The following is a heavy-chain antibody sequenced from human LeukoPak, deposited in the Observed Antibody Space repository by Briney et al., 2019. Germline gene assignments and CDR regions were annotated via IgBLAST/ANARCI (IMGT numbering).Heavy chain of an antibody. CDR3: ARGLVGAFDI. V-gene: IGHV4-59*01. CDR1: GGSISSYY. CDR2: IYYSGCT. J-gene: IGHJ3*02. Sequence: PSETLSLTCTVSGGSISSYYWSWIRQPPGKGLEWIGYIYYSGCTNYNPSLKSRVTISVDTSKNQFSLKLSSVTAADTAVYYCARGLVGAFDIWGQGTMVTVSS.